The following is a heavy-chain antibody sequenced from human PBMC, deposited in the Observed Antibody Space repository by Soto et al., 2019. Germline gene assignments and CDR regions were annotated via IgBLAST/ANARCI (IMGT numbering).Heavy chain of an antibody. Sequence: PGGSLRLSCAASGFTFSSYGMHWVRQAPGKGLEWVAVISYDGSNKYYADSVKGRFTISRDNSKNTLYLQMNSLRAEDTAVYYCAKDTVSSGWYYFDYWGQGTLVTISS. CDR2: ISYDGSNK. J-gene: IGHJ4*02. CDR3: AKDTVSSGWYYFDY. V-gene: IGHV3-30*18. D-gene: IGHD6-19*01. CDR1: GFTFSSYG.